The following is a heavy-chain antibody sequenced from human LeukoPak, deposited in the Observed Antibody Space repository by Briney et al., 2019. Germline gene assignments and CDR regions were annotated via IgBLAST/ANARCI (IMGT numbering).Heavy chain of an antibody. J-gene: IGHJ4*02. D-gene: IGHD3-3*01. CDR3: AKTGAWSGYAYYFDY. CDR2: ISGSGGST. V-gene: IGHV3-23*01. Sequence: GGSLRLSCAASGFTFSSYAMSWVRQAPGKGLEWVSAISGSGGSTYYADSVKGRFTISRDNSKNTLYLQMSSLRAEDTAVYYCAKTGAWSGYAYYFDYWGQGTLVTVSS. CDR1: GFTFSSYA.